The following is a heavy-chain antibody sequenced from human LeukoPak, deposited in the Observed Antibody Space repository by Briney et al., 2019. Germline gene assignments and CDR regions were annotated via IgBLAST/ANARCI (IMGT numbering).Heavy chain of an antibody. V-gene: IGHV3-7*01. J-gene: IGHJ3*02. CDR1: GFTFSSYW. CDR2: IKQDGSEK. D-gene: IGHD5-12*01. CDR3: ARGGGYSGYDYSFAFDI. Sequence: GGSLRLSCAASGFTFSSYWMSWVRQAPGKGLEWVANIKQDGSEKYYVDSVKGRFTISRDNAKNSLYLQMNSLRAEDTAVYYCARGGGYSGYDYSFAFDIWGQGTIVTVSS.